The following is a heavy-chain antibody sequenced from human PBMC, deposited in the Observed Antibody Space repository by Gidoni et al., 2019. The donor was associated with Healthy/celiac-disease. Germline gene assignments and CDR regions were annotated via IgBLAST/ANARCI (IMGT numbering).Heavy chain of an antibody. J-gene: IGHJ5*02. D-gene: IGHD5-12*01. V-gene: IGHV4-39*01. CDR3: ARLGEAATMKWGWFDP. CDR1: GGSISSSSYY. CDR2: IYYSGST. Sequence: QLQLQESGPGLVKPSETLSLTCTVSGGSISSSSYYWGWIRQPPGKGLEWIGSIYYSGSTYYNPSLKSRVTISVDTSKNQFSLKLSSVTAADTAVYYCARLGEAATMKWGWFDPWGQGTLVTVSS.